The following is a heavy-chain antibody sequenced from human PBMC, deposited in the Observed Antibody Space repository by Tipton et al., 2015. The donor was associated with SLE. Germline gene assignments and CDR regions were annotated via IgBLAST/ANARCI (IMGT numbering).Heavy chain of an antibody. V-gene: IGHV4-34*01. D-gene: IGHD3-22*01. CDR1: GESFSAYY. J-gene: IGHJ5*02. Sequence: TLSLTCAVYGESFSAYYWSWIRQPPGKGLEWIGEINLSGSTNYNPSLKSRVTISVDTSKNQFSLKLSSVTAAATAGYYCARGSPRGAMVAVITTHWFDPWGQGTLVTGSS. CDR3: ARGSPRGAMVAVITTHWFDP. CDR2: INLSGST.